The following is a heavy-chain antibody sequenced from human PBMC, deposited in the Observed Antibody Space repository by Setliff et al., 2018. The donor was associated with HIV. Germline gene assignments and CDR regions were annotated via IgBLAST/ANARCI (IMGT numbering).Heavy chain of an antibody. Sequence: GSLRLSCAASGFTFSAYAMTWVRRAPGMGLEWIASIYHNGNTYYNPSLKSRVTMSVDTSKNQFSLKLSSVTAADTAVYYCATSLITVPPDAFDIWGQGTMVTVSS. CDR2: IYHNGNT. CDR1: GFTFSAYA. D-gene: IGHD4-4*01. J-gene: IGHJ3*02. V-gene: IGHV4-38-2*01. CDR3: ATSLITVPPDAFDI.